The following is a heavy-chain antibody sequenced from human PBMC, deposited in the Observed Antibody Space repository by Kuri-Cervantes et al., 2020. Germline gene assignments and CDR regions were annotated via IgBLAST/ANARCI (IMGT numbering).Heavy chain of an antibody. J-gene: IGHJ4*02. V-gene: IGHV2-5*01. Sequence: SGPTLVKPTQTLTLTCTFSGFSLSTSGVGVGWIRQPPGEALEWLSVIYWNNDKRYSPSLKSRATVTKDSSKNQVVLTMTNMDPVDTATYYCAHTSGSYNDYWGQGTLVTVSS. CDR3: AHTSGSYNDY. CDR1: GFSLSTSGVG. CDR2: IYWNNDK. D-gene: IGHD1-26*01.